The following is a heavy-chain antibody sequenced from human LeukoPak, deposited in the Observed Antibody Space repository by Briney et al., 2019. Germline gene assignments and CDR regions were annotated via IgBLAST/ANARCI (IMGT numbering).Heavy chain of an antibody. J-gene: IGHJ6*02. CDR3: AVADGTTGTLKEYYYGMDV. Sequence: SVKVSCKASGFTFTTSAMQRVRQARGQRLEWIGWIVVGSGDTNYAQKFQERVTITRDMSTSTAYMELSSLRSEDTAVYYCAVADGTTGTLKEYYYGMDVWGQGTTVTVSS. CDR2: IVVGSGDT. D-gene: IGHD1-1*01. V-gene: IGHV1-58*02. CDR1: GFTFTTSA.